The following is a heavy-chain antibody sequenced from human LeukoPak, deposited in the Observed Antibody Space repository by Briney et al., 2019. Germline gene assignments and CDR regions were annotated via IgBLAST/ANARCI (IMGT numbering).Heavy chain of an antibody. D-gene: IGHD3-10*01. Sequence: PSETLSLTCAVYGGSFSGYYWSWIRQPPGKGLEWIGEINHSGSTNYNPSLKSRVTISVDTSKNQFSLKLSSVTAADTAVYYCARDRPALITMVRGVTVYYYYGMDVWGQGTTVTVSS. J-gene: IGHJ6*02. V-gene: IGHV4-34*01. CDR1: GGSFSGYY. CDR2: INHSGST. CDR3: ARDRPALITMVRGVTVYYYYGMDV.